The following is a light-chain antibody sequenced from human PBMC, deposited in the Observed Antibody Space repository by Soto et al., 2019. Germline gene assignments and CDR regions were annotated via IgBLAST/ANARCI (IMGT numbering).Light chain of an antibody. CDR3: QQYNSYSRT. J-gene: IGKJ1*01. CDR1: QSVSSW. Sequence: DIQMTQPPSTLSASVGDRVTITCRASQSVSSWLAWYQHKPGKAPKLLIYKASSLESGVPSRFSGSGSGTEFTLTISSLQPDDFATYYCQQYNSYSRTFGQGTKVDIK. V-gene: IGKV1-5*03. CDR2: KAS.